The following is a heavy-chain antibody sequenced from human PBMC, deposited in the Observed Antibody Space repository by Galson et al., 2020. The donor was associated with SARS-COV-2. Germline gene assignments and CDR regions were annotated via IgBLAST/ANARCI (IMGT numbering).Heavy chain of an antibody. V-gene: IGHV1-2*02. CDR2: INPNSGGT. J-gene: IGHJ3*02. D-gene: IGHD4-17*01. CDR1: GYTLTGYY. Sequence: ASVKVSCKASGYTLTGYYMHWVRQAPGQGLEWMGWINPNSGGTNYAQKFQGRVTMTRDTSISTAYMELSRLRSDDTAVYYCARGDMTTVTTDAFDIWGQGTMVTVSS. CDR3: ARGDMTTVTTDAFDI.